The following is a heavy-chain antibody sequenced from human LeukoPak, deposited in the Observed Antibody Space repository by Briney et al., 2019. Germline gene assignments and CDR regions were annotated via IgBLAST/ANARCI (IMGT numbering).Heavy chain of an antibody. CDR2: IKRDGSEN. Sequence: PGGSLRLSCAASGFTFSNYWMSWVRQAPGKGLEWVANIKRDGSENFYVDSVKGRFTISRDNAKNSLYLQMNSLRAEDTAVYYCARRTGYFDYWGQGTLVTVSS. J-gene: IGHJ4*02. V-gene: IGHV3-7*01. D-gene: IGHD1-14*01. CDR3: ARRTGYFDY. CDR1: GFTFSNYW.